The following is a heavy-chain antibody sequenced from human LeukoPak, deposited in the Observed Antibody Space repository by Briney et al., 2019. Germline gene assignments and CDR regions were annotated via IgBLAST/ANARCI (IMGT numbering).Heavy chain of an antibody. CDR3: ARTHSGSYSHDY. CDR1: GGTFSSYA. CDR2: IIPILGIA. D-gene: IGHD3-10*01. V-gene: IGHV1-69*04. Sequence: GASVKVSCKASGGTFSSYAISWVRQAPGQGLEWMGRIIPILGIANYAQKFQGRVTITADKSTSTAYMELSSLRSEDMAVYYCARTHSGSYSHDYWGQGTLVTVSS. J-gene: IGHJ4*02.